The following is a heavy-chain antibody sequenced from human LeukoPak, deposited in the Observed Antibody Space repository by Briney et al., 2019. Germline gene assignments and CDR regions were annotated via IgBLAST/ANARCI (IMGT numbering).Heavy chain of an antibody. CDR3: ARQIYDFWSGYYFDY. CDR2: IYYSGST. D-gene: IGHD3-3*01. CDR1: GGSISSYY. Sequence: PSETLSLTCTVSGGSISSYYWSWIRQPPGKGLEWIGYIYYSGSTNYNPSLKSRVTISVDTSKNQFSLKLSSVTAADTAVYYCARQIYDFWSGYYFDYWGQGTLVTVPS. V-gene: IGHV4-59*08. J-gene: IGHJ4*02.